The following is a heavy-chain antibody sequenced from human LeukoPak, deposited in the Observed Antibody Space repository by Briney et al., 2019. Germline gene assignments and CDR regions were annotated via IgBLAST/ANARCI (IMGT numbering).Heavy chain of an antibody. V-gene: IGHV3-48*03. Sequence: GGSLRLSCAASGFTFSSYEMNWVRQAPGKGLEWVSYISSSGSTIYYADSVKGRFTISRDNSKNTLYLQMNSLRAEDTAVYYCARTNADYYGSGSYYYYYYMDVWGKGTTVTVSS. J-gene: IGHJ6*03. CDR3: ARTNADYYGSGSYYYYYYMDV. D-gene: IGHD3-10*01. CDR1: GFTFSSYE. CDR2: ISSSGSTI.